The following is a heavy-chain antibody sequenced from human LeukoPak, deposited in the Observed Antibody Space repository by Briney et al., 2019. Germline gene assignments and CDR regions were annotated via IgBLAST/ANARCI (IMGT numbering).Heavy chain of an antibody. CDR3: ARDAPSNTALDY. D-gene: IGHD5-18*01. V-gene: IGHV3-74*01. Sequence: GGSLRLSCAASGFTFVSYWMHWVRQALEKGLVWVSRIIGYGGSTDFAHSVKGRFTLSTDNAKNTQYLQMNRLRAASTRVYYSARDAPSNTALDYWGQGTLVAVSS. J-gene: IGHJ4*02. CDR2: IIGYGGST. CDR1: GFTFVSYW.